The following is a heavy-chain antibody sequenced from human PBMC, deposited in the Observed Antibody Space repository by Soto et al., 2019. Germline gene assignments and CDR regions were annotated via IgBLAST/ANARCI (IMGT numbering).Heavy chain of an antibody. J-gene: IGHJ4*02. CDR1: GFTFSSYA. Sequence: EVQLLESGGGLVQAGGSLRLYCEASGFTFSSYAMKCVRQAPGKGLEWVSAISGSGGRTYYADSVKGLFTISSDNSKNPVYLQMNSLRAEDTAVYYCAKEESHVLRFLEWRRHFDYLGQGRLVTVSS. CDR3: AKEESHVLRFLEWRRHFDY. CDR2: ISGSGGRT. D-gene: IGHD3-3*01. V-gene: IGHV3-23*01.